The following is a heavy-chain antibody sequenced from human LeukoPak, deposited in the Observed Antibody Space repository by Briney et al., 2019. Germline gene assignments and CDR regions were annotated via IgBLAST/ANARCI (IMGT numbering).Heavy chain of an antibody. J-gene: IGHJ6*04. V-gene: IGHV4-34*01. Sequence: PSETLSLTCAVYGGSFSGYYWSWIRQPPGKGLEWIGEINHSGSTNYNPSLKSRVTISVDTSKNQFSLKLGSVTAADTAVYYCARNSAAAGYGMDVWGKGTTVTFSS. D-gene: IGHD6-13*01. CDR1: GGSFSGYY. CDR2: INHSGST. CDR3: ARNSAAAGYGMDV.